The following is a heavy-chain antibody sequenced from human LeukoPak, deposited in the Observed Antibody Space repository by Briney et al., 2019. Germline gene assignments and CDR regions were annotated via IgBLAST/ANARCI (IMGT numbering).Heavy chain of an antibody. V-gene: IGHV1-2*02. CDR3: ARDFWRYCSSTSCYTYDY. D-gene: IGHD2-2*02. CDR2: INPNSDGT. Sequence: ASVKVSCKASGYTFTGYYMHWVRLAPGQGLEWMGWINPNSDGTNYAQKFQGRVTMTRDTSISTAYMELSRLRSDDTAVYYCARDFWRYCSSTSCYTYDYWGQGTLVTVSS. J-gene: IGHJ4*02. CDR1: GYTFTGYY.